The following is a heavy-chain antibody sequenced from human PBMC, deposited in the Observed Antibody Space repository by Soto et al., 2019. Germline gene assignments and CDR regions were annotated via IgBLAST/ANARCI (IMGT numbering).Heavy chain of an antibody. Sequence: QVQLQESGPGLVKPSGALSLTCAVSSGSISSRIWWSWVRQPPGKGLEWIGEIYHSGSTNYNPSLKSRVTISVDKSKHHFSLKLRSVTAADTAVYYCARMAARPDYYYYYYMDVWGKGTTVTVSS. J-gene: IGHJ6*03. CDR3: ARMAARPDYYYYYYMDV. CDR2: IYHSGST. D-gene: IGHD6-6*01. V-gene: IGHV4-4*02. CDR1: SGSISSRIW.